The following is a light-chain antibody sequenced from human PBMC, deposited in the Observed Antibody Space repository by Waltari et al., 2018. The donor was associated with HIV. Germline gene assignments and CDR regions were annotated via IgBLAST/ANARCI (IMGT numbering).Light chain of an antibody. J-gene: IGLJ2*01. Sequence: QSALTQSPSASGSPGQSVNISCTGANGDISDYNYVSWYQQHSDRPPKLIIFEVTKRPSGVPERFSGSKSGNTASLFVSGLQPEDEATYFCSSFAGTHKLFGGGTKLTVL. CDR2: EVT. V-gene: IGLV2-8*01. CDR1: NGDISDYNY. CDR3: SSFAGTHKL.